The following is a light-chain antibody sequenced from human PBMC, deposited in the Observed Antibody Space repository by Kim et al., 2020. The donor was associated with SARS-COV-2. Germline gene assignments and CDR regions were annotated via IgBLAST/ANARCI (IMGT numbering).Light chain of an antibody. Sequence: DIQMTQSPSSLSASVGDRVTITCLASQDISNSLNWYQQKPGKAPKLLIYDASNLETGVPSRFSGSGSGTDFTFTISSLQPEDIATFYCQHYDNVPITFGQGTRLEIK. V-gene: IGKV1-33*01. CDR3: QHYDNVPIT. CDR2: DAS. J-gene: IGKJ5*01. CDR1: QDISNS.